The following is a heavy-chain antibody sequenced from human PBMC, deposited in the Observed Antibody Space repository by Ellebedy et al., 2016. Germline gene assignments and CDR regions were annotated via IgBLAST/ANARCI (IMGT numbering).Heavy chain of an antibody. Sequence: GGSLRLSCAASGFTVSDNYMNWVRQAPGKGLEWVAVSYSGGSAYYADSVRGRFTFSRDNSKNTLYLQMNSLRVEDKAVYYCARARGLAGPGTLGFDYWGQGTLVTVSS. D-gene: IGHD6-13*01. CDR1: GFTVSDNY. V-gene: IGHV3-53*01. J-gene: IGHJ4*02. CDR2: SYSGGSA. CDR3: ARARGLAGPGTLGFDY.